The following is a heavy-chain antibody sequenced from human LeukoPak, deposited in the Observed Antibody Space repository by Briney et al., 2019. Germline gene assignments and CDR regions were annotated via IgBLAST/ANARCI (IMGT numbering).Heavy chain of an antibody. V-gene: IGHV3-7*01. CDR1: GFTFSGYW. CDR2: IKQDGGEK. Sequence: PGGSLRLSCAASGFTFSGYWMSWLRQAPGKGLEWVANIKQDGGEKYYVDSVKGRFTISRDNAKNSRYLQMNSLRAEDTAVYYCARDRGFGQADVWGKGTTVTVSS. D-gene: IGHD3-10*01. CDR3: ARDRGFGQADV. J-gene: IGHJ6*04.